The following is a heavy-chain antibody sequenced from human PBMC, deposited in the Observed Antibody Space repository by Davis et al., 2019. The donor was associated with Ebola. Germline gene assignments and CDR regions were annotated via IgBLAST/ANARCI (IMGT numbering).Heavy chain of an antibody. CDR3: ARGPSYYDFWSGWYYFDY. J-gene: IGHJ4*02. CDR2: IIPIFGIA. CDR1: GGTFSSYA. Sequence: AASVKVSCKASGGTFSSYAISWVRQAPGQGLEWMGGIIPIFGIANYAQKFQGRVTITADKSTSTAYMELSSLRSEDTAVYYCARGPSYYDFWSGWYYFDYWGQGTLVTVSS. D-gene: IGHD3-3*01. V-gene: IGHV1-69*10.